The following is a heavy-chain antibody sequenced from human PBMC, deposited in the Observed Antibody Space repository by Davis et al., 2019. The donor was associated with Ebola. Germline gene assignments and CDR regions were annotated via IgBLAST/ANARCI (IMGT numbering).Heavy chain of an antibody. CDR2: IDRDGIEK. V-gene: IGHV3-7*03. CDR1: GFTFSSYW. J-gene: IGHJ6*02. CDR3: ARGHHGLEV. Sequence: GESLKISCAASGFTFSSYWMNWVRQAPGKGLEWVAHIDRDGIEKFYVDSVKGRFSISRDNAKTSLYLQMNGLSAEDTALYYCARGHHGLEVWGQGTTVTVSS.